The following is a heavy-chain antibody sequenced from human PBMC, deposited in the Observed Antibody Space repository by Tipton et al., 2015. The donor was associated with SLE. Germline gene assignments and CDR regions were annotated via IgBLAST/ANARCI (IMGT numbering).Heavy chain of an antibody. CDR3: AREGVCLEAFEI. CDR1: GFTFSSYA. V-gene: IGHV3-30*04. CDR2: ISYDGSNK. D-gene: IGHD3-3*01. J-gene: IGHJ3*02. Sequence: SLRLSCAASGFTFSSYAMHWVRQAPGKGLEWVAVISYDGSNKYYADSVKGRFTISRDNSKNTLYLQMNSLRAEDTAVYYCAREGVCLEAFEIWGQGTIVTGSS.